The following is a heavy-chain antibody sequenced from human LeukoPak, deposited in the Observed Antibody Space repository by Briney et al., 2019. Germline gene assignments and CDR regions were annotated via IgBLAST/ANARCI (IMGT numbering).Heavy chain of an antibody. CDR2: ISYDGSNK. V-gene: IGHV3-30-3*01. J-gene: IGHJ4*02. CDR3: ARDQSTLEYFDWLSPDY. CDR1: GFTFSSYA. D-gene: IGHD3-9*01. Sequence: GGSLRLSCAASGFTFSSYAMHWVRQAPGKGLEWVAVISYDGSNKYYADSVKGRFTISRDNSKNTLYLQMNSLRAEDTAVYYCARDQSTLEYFDWLSPDYWGQGTLVTVSS.